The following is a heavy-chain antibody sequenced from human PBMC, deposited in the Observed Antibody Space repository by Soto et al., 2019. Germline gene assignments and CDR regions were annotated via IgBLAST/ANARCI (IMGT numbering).Heavy chain of an antibody. CDR2: ISSDGQNI. D-gene: IGHD5-18*01. CDR3: AREGGYSREGECDV. CDR1: GFIFNTYE. Sequence: PGGSLRLSCVASGFIFNTYEMNWVRQAPGKGLEWISHISSDGQNIKYVDSVKGRFTSSRDNTKNSVFLQMDSLRVEDTATYYCAREGGYSREGECDVWGRGTVVTVSS. J-gene: IGHJ4*02. V-gene: IGHV3-48*03.